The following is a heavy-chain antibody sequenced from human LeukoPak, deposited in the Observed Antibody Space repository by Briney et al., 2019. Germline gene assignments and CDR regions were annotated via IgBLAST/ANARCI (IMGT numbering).Heavy chain of an antibody. D-gene: IGHD2-2*02. V-gene: IGHV3-30*04. CDR3: AKDLGLYHY. J-gene: IGHJ4*02. CDR2: ISYDGNNK. Sequence: GGSLRLSCAASGFTFSSYAMHWVRQAPGKGLEWVAIISYDGNNKYYADSVKGRFTISRDNSKNTLYLQMNSLRAEDTAVYYCAKDLGLYHYWGQGTLVTVSS. CDR1: GFTFSSYA.